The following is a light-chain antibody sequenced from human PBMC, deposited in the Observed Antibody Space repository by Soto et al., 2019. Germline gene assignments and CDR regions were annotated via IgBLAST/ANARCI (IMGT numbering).Light chain of an antibody. J-gene: IGLJ1*01. CDR1: SSDVGGYNY. V-gene: IGLV2-14*01. CDR2: DVS. Sequence: LTQPASVSGSPGQSITISCTGTSSDVGGYNYVSWYQQHPGKAPKLMIYDVSNRPSGVSDRFSGSKSGNTASLTISGLQAEDEADYYCSSYTSSSTRVFGTGTKATVL. CDR3: SSYTSSSTRV.